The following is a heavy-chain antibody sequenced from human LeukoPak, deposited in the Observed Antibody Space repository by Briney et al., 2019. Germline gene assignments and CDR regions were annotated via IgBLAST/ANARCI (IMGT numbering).Heavy chain of an antibody. J-gene: IGHJ4*02. D-gene: IGHD6-13*01. V-gene: IGHV1-18*01. CDR2: ISAYNGNT. CDR3: AKGLSAGTDGENSFDY. Sequence: GASVKVSCKASGYTFTSYCISWVRQAPGQGLEWMAWISAYNGNTNYAQKLQGRVTMTTDTSTSTAYMELRSLRSDDTAVYYCAKGLSAGTDGENSFDYWGQGTLVTVSS. CDR1: GYTFTSYC.